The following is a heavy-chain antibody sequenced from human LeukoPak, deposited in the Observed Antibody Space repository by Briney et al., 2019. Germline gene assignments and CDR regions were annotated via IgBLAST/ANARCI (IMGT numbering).Heavy chain of an antibody. CDR1: GFTFSRYW. D-gene: IGHD4-17*01. CDR3: ARGSTVATRPA. CDR2: INPDGGET. Sequence: GGSLRLSCAASGFTFSRYWMNWVRQAPGRGLEWVANINPDGGETYYVDSVKGRFTISRDNAKNSLYLQMNSLRVEDTAVYYCARGSTVATRPAWGQGTLVTVSA. J-gene: IGHJ5*02. V-gene: IGHV3-7*01.